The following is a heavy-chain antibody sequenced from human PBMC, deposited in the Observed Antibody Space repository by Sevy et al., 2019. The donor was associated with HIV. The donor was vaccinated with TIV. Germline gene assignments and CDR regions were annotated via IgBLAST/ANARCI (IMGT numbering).Heavy chain of an antibody. CDR3: VREIPNSGSAFDI. J-gene: IGHJ3*02. CDR2: ISDSGANI. V-gene: IGHV3-48*03. D-gene: IGHD3-10*01. CDR1: GFTFSSYE. Sequence: GGSLRLSCAVSGFTFSSYEMNWVRQAPGKGLEWVSYISDSGANIYYADSVKGRFTTSRDSAKNSLYLQMNSLRAEDTAFYYCVREIPNSGSAFDIWGQGTMVTVSS.